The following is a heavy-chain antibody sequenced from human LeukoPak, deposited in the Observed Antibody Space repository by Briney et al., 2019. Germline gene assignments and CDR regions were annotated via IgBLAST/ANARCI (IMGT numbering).Heavy chain of an antibody. CDR2: INSDGSST. CDR3: AKTAELRRLRLINFDY. V-gene: IGHV3-74*01. Sequence: GGSLRLSCAASGFTFSSYWMHWVRQAPGKGLVWVSRINSDGSSTSYADSVKGRFTISRDNAKNTLYLQMNSLRAEDTAVYYCAKTAELRRLRLINFDYWGQGTLVTVSS. CDR1: GFTFSSYW. D-gene: IGHD5-12*01. J-gene: IGHJ4*02.